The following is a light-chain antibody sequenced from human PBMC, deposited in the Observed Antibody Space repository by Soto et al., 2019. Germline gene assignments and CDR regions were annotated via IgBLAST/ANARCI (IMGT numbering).Light chain of an antibody. CDR3: QQNYTSVT. V-gene: IGKV1-39*01. J-gene: IGKJ4*01. CDR1: QYISNN. Sequence: DIQMTQSPSSLSASVGDRVTITCRASQYISNNLCWYQQKPGKAPKLLIYAASTLQSGVPSRFSGSGSGTDFTLTISSLQPEDFATYHSQQNYTSVTFGGGTKVEV. CDR2: AAS.